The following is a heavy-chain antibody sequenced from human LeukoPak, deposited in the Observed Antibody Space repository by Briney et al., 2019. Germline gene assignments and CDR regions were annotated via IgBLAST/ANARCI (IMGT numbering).Heavy chain of an antibody. Sequence: PGGSLRLSCAASEFTFSSYAMSWVRQAPGKGLEWVSAISGSGNNMYYADSVKGRFTVSGDNSKNTLSLQMNSLRAEDTAVYYCAKGKDYYDSSGYYAPFDYWGQGTLVTVSS. V-gene: IGHV3-23*01. CDR2: ISGSGNNM. CDR1: EFTFSSYA. J-gene: IGHJ4*02. D-gene: IGHD3-22*01. CDR3: AKGKDYYDSSGYYAPFDY.